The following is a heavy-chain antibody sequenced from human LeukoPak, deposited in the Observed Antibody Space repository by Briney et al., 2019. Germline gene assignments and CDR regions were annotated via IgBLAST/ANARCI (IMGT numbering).Heavy chain of an antibody. D-gene: IGHD1-7*01. V-gene: IGHV3-23*01. J-gene: IGHJ4*02. Sequence: GGSLRLSCAASGFTFSSYAMSWVRQAPGKGLEWVSAISASGYSTYYADSVKGRFTISRDNSKKTLYLQMNSLRAEDTAIFYCAKDIYNWNFYFDYWGQGTLVTVSS. CDR3: AKDIYNWNFYFDY. CDR1: GFTFSSYA. CDR2: ISASGYST.